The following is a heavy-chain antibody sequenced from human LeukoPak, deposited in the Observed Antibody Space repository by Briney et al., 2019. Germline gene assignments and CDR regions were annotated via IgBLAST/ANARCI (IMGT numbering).Heavy chain of an antibody. Sequence: GGSLGLSCAASGFSFSVYWMHWVRQAPGKGPVWVSRIKTDGSITDYADFVKGRFTISRDNAKNTLYLQMNSLRAEDTAVYYCAYQDYYDSSGYSDAFDIWGQGTMVTVSS. D-gene: IGHD3-22*01. CDR2: IKTDGSIT. V-gene: IGHV3-74*01. CDR3: AYQDYYDSSGYSDAFDI. J-gene: IGHJ3*02. CDR1: GFSFSVYW.